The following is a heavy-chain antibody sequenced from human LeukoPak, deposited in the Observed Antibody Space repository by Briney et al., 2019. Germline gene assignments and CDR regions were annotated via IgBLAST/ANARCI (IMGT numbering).Heavy chain of an antibody. CDR2: ISSSSYI. CDR3: ARDPASGWYPP. Sequence: GGSLRLSCAASGFTFSSYSMNWVRQAPGKGLEWVSSISSSSYIYYADSVKGRFTISRDNAKNSLYLQMNSLRAEDTAVYYCARDPASGWYPPWGQGTLVTVSS. V-gene: IGHV3-21*01. CDR1: GFTFSSYS. J-gene: IGHJ5*02. D-gene: IGHD6-19*01.